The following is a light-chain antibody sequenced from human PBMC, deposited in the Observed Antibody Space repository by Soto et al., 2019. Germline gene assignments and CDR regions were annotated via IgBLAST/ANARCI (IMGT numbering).Light chain of an antibody. Sequence: DIQMTQSPSTLSASVGDRVTITCRASQSIKNWLAWYQQKPGEAPKLLIYKASTLESGVPSRFSGSGSGTEFTLTISCLQPDDVATYYCQQLYSYPLTFGGGTKVDIK. CDR3: QQLYSYPLT. V-gene: IGKV1-5*03. J-gene: IGKJ4*01. CDR2: KAS. CDR1: QSIKNW.